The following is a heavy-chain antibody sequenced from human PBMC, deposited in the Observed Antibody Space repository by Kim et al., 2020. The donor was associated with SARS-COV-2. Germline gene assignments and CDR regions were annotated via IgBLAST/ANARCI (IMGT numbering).Heavy chain of an antibody. J-gene: IGHJ4*02. CDR2: ISYDGSNK. V-gene: IGHV3-30*04. CDR3: ARDPAVVVTAITPPIDY. D-gene: IGHD2-21*02. CDR1: GFTFSSYA. Sequence: GGSLRLSCAASGFTFSSYAMHWVRQAPGKGLEWVAVISYDGSNKYYADSVKGRFTISRDNSKNTLYLQMNSLRAEDTAVYYCARDPAVVVTAITPPIDYWGQGTLVTVSS.